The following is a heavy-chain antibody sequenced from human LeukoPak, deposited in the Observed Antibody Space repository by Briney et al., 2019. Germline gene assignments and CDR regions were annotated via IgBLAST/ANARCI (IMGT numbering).Heavy chain of an antibody. V-gene: IGHV1-2*02. CDR2: VNPNSGGT. CDR3: ARGGNFDY. Sequence: ASVTVSCTASVYTFTDYYMHWVRQAPGQGLEWMGWVNPNSGGTKYAQKFQGRVTMTRDTSISTAYMELSSLRSDDTAVYYCARGGNFDYWGQGTLVTVSS. J-gene: IGHJ4*02. CDR1: VYTFTDYY.